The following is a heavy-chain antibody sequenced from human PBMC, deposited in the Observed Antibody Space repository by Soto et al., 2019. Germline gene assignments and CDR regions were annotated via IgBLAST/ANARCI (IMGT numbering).Heavy chain of an antibody. CDR3: ARVGYSSSWYQGNYFDY. CDR2: IDWDDDK. Sequence: SGPTLVNPTQTLTLTCTFSGFSLSTSGMCVSWIRQPPGKALEWLALIDWDDDKYYSTSLKTRLTISKDTSKHQVVLTMTNMDPVDTATYYCARVGYSSSWYQGNYFDYWGQGTLVTVSS. D-gene: IGHD6-13*01. J-gene: IGHJ4*02. V-gene: IGHV2-70*01. CDR1: GFSLSTSGMC.